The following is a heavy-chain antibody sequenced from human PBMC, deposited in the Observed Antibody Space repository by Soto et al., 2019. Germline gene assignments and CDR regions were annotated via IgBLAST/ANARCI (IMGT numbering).Heavy chain of an antibody. Sequence: QVQLVQSGAEVKKPESSVKVSCKAPGGTFGTYAISWVRQAPGQGLEWMGGIIPMFGTANYAQRFQDRVTITADESTNTVYMELSSQRSEDTAVYFCASGIQLWLRRINNGYSGWGQGTLVTVSS. V-gene: IGHV1-69*12. D-gene: IGHD5-18*01. CDR1: GGTFGTYA. CDR2: IIPMFGTA. J-gene: IGHJ4*02. CDR3: ASGIQLWLRRINNGYSG.